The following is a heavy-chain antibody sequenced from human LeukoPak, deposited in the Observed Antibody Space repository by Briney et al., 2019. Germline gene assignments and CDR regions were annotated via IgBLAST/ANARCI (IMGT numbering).Heavy chain of an antibody. V-gene: IGHV4-39*07. CDR1: GGSISSSSYY. CDR2: IYYSGST. CDR3: ARGLLNWNDGDASFDY. D-gene: IGHD1-1*01. Sequence: PSETLSLTCTVSGGSISSSSYYWGWIRQPPGKGLEWIGSIYYSGSTYYNPSLKSRVTISVDTSKNQFSLKLSSVTAADTAVYYCARGLLNWNDGDASFDYWGQGTLVTVSS. J-gene: IGHJ4*02.